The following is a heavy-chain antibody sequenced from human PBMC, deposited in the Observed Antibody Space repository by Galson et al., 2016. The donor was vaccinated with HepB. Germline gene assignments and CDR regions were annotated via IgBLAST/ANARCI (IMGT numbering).Heavy chain of an antibody. CDR2: IKQDGSEK. J-gene: IGHJ4*02. Sequence: SLRLSCAASGFTFSNYWMSWVRQAPGKGLEWVSYIKQDGSEKYYVDSVKGRFTISRDNAKNSLYLQMNSLRAEDTAVYYCARGRGVVLWVIEDLFDYWGQGTLVTVSS. CDR3: ARGRGVVLWVIEDLFDY. V-gene: IGHV3-7*03. D-gene: IGHD3-16*02. CDR1: GFTFSNYW.